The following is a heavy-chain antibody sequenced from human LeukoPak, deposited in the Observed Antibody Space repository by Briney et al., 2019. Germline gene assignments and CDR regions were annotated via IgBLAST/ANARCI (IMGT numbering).Heavy chain of an antibody. CDR3: ARATPRYCSSTTCYTPFDY. D-gene: IGHD2-2*02. Sequence: PSETLSPTCTVSGGSVSSGSYYWSWIRQPAGKGLEWIGRMYTSGSTNYNPSLKSRVTISLDTSKNQFSLKLSSVSAADTAVYYCARATPRYCSSTTCYTPFDYWGQGTLVTVSS. V-gene: IGHV4-61*02. CDR2: MYTSGST. J-gene: IGHJ4*02. CDR1: GGSVSSGSYY.